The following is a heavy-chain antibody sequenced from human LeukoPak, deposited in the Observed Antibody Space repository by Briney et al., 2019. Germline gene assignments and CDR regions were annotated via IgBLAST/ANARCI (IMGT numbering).Heavy chain of an antibody. V-gene: IGHV4-4*08. CDR1: GGSLFSYY. D-gene: IGHD3-22*01. Sequence: SETLSLTCTVSGGSLFSYYWNWIRQSPGKGLEWIGSIYPNGITSYNPSLMSRGSISIATSRNQFSLRLTSVTAADTAMYYCARRAYYDSSGYHPTAGYFDLWGRGTLVTVSS. CDR2: IYPNGIT. CDR3: ARRAYYDSSGYHPTAGYFDL. J-gene: IGHJ2*01.